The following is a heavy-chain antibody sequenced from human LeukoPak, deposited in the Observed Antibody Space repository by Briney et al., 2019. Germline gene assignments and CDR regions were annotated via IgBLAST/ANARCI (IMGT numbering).Heavy chain of an antibody. CDR3: ARGVTMVRGVTLRWFDP. J-gene: IGHJ5*02. CDR2: IYPGDSDT. V-gene: IGHV5-51*01. CDR1: GYSFTSYW. Sequence: GESLKISCKGSGYSFTSYWIGWVRQMPGKGLEWMGIIYPGDSDTRYSPSFQGQVTISADKSICTAYLQWSSLKASDTAMYYCARGVTMVRGVTLRWFDPWGQGTLVTVSS. D-gene: IGHD3-10*01.